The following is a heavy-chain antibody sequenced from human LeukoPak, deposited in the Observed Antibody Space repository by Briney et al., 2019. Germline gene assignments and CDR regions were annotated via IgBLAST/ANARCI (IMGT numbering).Heavy chain of an antibody. J-gene: IGHJ4*02. D-gene: IGHD5-18*01. CDR1: GFTFSSYA. CDR2: ISGSGGST. V-gene: IGHV3-23*01. Sequence: SGGSLRLSCAASGFTFSSYAMSWVRQAPGKGLEWVSAISGSGGSTYYADSVKGRFTISRDNSKNTLYLQMNSLRAEDTAVYYCAKMHGYSYGYAYYFDYWGQGTLVTVSS. CDR3: AKMHGYSYGYAYYFDY.